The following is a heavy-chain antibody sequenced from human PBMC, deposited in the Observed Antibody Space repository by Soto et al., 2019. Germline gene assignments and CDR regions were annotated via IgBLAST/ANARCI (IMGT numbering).Heavy chain of an antibody. CDR3: AKSRPGSSWYEGDS. V-gene: IGHV3-30*18. D-gene: IGHD6-13*01. Sequence: QVQLVESGGGVVQPGRSLRLSCAASGFIFINYGMHWVRQAPGKGLEWLAVISYDGTIQYYVDSVKGRFTISRDNSNNTLFLQMNILRPEDAAVYFCAKSRPGSSWYEGDSWGQGTLVTVSS. CDR1: GFIFINYG. J-gene: IGHJ4*02. CDR2: ISYDGTIQ.